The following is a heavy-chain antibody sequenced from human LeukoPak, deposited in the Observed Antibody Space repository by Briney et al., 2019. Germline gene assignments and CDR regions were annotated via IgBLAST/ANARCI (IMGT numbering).Heavy chain of an antibody. CDR1: GFTFSDYA. CDR3: ARDRGYSFAHPLDY. J-gene: IGHJ4*02. Sequence: GRSLRLSCEASGFTFSDYAMHWVRQAPGKGLEWVALIWHDGSNKYYADSVKDRFTISRDNSKNTLYLQMNGLRAEDTAVYYCARDRGYSFAHPLDYWGQGALVTVSS. CDR2: IWHDGSNK. V-gene: IGHV3-33*01. D-gene: IGHD5-18*01.